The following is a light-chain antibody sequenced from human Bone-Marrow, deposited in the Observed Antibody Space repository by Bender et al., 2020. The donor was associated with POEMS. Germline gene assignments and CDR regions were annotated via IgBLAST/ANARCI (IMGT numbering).Light chain of an antibody. CDR1: SSDVGYYNY. Sequence: QSALTQPASVSGSPGQSITISCTGSSSDVGYYNYVSWYQQHPGKAPKLMIYDVSNRPSGVSNRFSGSKSGNTASLTISGLQAEDEADYYCSSYTRSSTWVFGGGTKLTVL. CDR3: SSYTRSSTWV. CDR2: DVS. J-gene: IGLJ3*02. V-gene: IGLV2-14*03.